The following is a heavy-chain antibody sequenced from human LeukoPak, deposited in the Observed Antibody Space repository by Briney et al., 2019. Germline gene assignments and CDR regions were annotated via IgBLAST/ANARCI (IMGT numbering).Heavy chain of an antibody. CDR1: GFTFSSYG. D-gene: IGHD3-10*01. CDR2: ISYDGSNK. CDR3: AKAPNYGSGSPEYFQH. V-gene: IGHV3-30*18. J-gene: IGHJ1*01. Sequence: GGSLSLSCAASGFTFSSYGMHWVRQAPGKGLEWVAVISYDGSNKYYADSVKGRFTISRDNSKNTLYLQMNSLRAEDTAVYYCAKAPNYGSGSPEYFQHWGQGTPVTVSS.